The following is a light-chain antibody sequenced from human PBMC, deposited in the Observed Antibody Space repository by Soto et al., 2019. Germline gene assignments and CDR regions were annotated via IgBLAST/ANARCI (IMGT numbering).Light chain of an antibody. Sequence: EIVLTQFPDTLSLSPGERATLSCRASQSVSSSSLAWYQQRRGQAPRLLIHGASSRATGIPDRFSGSGSGTDFTLTISRLEPEDFAVYYCQQYGSSPQTFGQGTKVEVK. CDR3: QQYGSSPQT. J-gene: IGKJ1*01. CDR2: GAS. CDR1: QSVSSSS. V-gene: IGKV3-20*01.